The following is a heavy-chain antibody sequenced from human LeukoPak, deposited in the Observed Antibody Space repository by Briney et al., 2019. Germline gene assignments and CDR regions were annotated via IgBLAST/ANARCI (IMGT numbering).Heavy chain of an antibody. CDR3: AHRDTTMVRVDY. CDR1: GFTFRNAS. Sequence: GGSVRLSCAASGFTFRNASMSWVRQAPGKGLEWVGRIKSKTDGGTTDYAAPVKGRFTISRDDSKNTLYLQMNSLTTEDTAVYFCAHRDTTMVRVDYWGQGTLVTVSS. J-gene: IGHJ4*02. CDR2: IKSKTDGGTT. D-gene: IGHD5-18*01. V-gene: IGHV3-15*01.